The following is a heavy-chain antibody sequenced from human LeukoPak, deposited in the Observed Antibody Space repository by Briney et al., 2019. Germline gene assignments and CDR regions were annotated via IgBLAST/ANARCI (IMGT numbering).Heavy chain of an antibody. D-gene: IGHD3-22*01. V-gene: IGHV4-4*02. J-gene: IGHJ4*02. CDR1: GDSISSNYW. CDR3: ARGIPGYFGTSGYYYEY. CDR2: IHHSGCT. Sequence: SETLSLTCAVSGDSISSNYWWTWVRQPPGKGLEWIGEIHHSGCTNYSPSLKNRLTISVDNYSNQFSLGLSSVSAADTAVYYCARGIPGYFGTSGYYYEYWGQGTLVTVSS.